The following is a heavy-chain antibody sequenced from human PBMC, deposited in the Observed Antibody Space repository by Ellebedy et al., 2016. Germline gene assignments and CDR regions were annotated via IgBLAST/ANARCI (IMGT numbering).Heavy chain of an antibody. Sequence: SETLSLXXAVSGGSISSSNWWSWVRQPPGKGLEWIGEIYHSGSTNYNPSLKSRVTISVDKSKNQFSLKLSSVTAADTAVYYCARGSTDYYYYGMDVWGQGTTVTVSS. D-gene: IGHD5/OR15-5a*01. J-gene: IGHJ6*02. V-gene: IGHV4-4*02. CDR1: GGSISSSNW. CDR3: ARGSTDYYYYGMDV. CDR2: IYHSGST.